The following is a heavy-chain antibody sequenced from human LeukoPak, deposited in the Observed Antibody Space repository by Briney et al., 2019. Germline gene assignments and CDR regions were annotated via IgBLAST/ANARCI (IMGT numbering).Heavy chain of an antibody. J-gene: IGHJ3*02. V-gene: IGHV3-9*01. D-gene: IGHD1-26*01. CDR2: ITWNSGSI. CDR1: GFTFDDYA. CDR3: AKDRSGSYYDAFNI. Sequence: GGSLRLSCAASGFTFDDYAMHWVRQAPGKGLEWVSGITWNSGSIDYAGSVKGRFTISRDNAKNSLYLQMNSLRAGDTALYYCAKDRSGSYYDAFNIWGQGQWSPSLQ.